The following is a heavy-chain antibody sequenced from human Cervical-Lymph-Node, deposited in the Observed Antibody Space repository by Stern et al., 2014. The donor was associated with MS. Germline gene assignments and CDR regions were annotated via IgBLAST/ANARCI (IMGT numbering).Heavy chain of an antibody. Sequence: EVQLVESGGGLVQPGGSLRLSCVASGFNFSKYSINWVRQAPGKGLEWISFISRSGTIYYADSVKGRFTISRDNAKSSLYLDMNSLRDEDTSVYYCATLDSWGQGTLVTVSS. J-gene: IGHJ5*01. V-gene: IGHV3-48*02. CDR1: GFNFSKYS. CDR3: ATLDS. CDR2: ISRSGTI.